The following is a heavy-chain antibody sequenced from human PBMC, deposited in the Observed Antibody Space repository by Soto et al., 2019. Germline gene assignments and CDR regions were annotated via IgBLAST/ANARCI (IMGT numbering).Heavy chain of an antibody. J-gene: IGHJ4*02. V-gene: IGHV3-48*02. CDR1: GFTFSSYS. Sequence: GVLRLSCAASGFTFSSYSMNWVRQAPGKGLEWVSYISSSSSTIYYADSVKGRFTISRDNAKNSLYLQMNSLRDEDTAVYYCARAPLYDPEAYFDYWGQGTLVTVSS. CDR3: ARAPLYDPEAYFDY. CDR2: ISSSSSTI. D-gene: IGHD3-16*01.